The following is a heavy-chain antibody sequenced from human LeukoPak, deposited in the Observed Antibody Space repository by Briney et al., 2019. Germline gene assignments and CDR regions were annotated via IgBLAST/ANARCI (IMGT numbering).Heavy chain of an antibody. D-gene: IGHD5-18*01. CDR2: IHPVDSDT. CDR3: VKGQYGYAYDY. J-gene: IGHJ4*02. CDR1: GYSFTNYW. V-gene: IGHV5-51*01. Sequence: GESLKISCKDSGYSFTNYWIAWVRQVPGKGLEWVGIIHPVDSDTRYSPSFQGQVTISADKSITTAYLRWSSLKASDTAMHYCVKGQYGYAYDYWGQGTLVTVAS.